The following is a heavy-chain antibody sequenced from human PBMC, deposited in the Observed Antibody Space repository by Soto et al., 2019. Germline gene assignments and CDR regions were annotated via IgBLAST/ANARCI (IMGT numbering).Heavy chain of an antibody. Sequence: QVQLVQSGAEVKKPGASVKVSCKASGYTFTSYGISWVRQAPGQGLEWMGWISAYNGNTNYAQKLQGRVTMTTDTSTRTAYMELRSLRSDDTAVYYCARDEYYDSSGEAWYFDLWGRGTLVTVSS. CDR1: GYTFTSYG. J-gene: IGHJ2*01. V-gene: IGHV1-18*01. CDR3: ARDEYYDSSGEAWYFDL. D-gene: IGHD3-22*01. CDR2: ISAYNGNT.